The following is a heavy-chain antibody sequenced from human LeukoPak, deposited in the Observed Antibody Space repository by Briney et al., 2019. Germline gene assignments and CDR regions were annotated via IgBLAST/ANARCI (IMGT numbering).Heavy chain of an antibody. D-gene: IGHD2-2*01. CDR3: ARDLLDILVVPAAKGSSHDAFDI. CDR1: GYTFISLG. CDR2: ISAHNGDT. V-gene: IGHV1-18*01. J-gene: IGHJ3*02. Sequence: ASVTVSCTASGYTFISLGLSWVPHAPGQGLEWMGWISAHNGDTNYAQKFQGRVTMTTDTSTSTAYMELRRLRSDDTAVYYCARDLLDILVVPAAKGSSHDAFDIWGQGTMVTVSS.